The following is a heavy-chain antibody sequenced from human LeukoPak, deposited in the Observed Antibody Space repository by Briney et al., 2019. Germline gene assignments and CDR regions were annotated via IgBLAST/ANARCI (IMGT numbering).Heavy chain of an antibody. CDR3: ARDPVITAAGYFGY. V-gene: IGHV3-7*01. CDR1: GFTFSSYW. D-gene: IGHD6-13*01. J-gene: IGHJ4*02. Sequence: PGGSLRLSCAASGFTFSSYWMTWVRQAPGKGLEWVANIKEDGSEMYYVDSVSGRFTISRDNAKNSLFLHMNSLRAEDTAIYYCARDPVITAAGYFGYWGQGALVTVSS. CDR2: IKEDGSEM.